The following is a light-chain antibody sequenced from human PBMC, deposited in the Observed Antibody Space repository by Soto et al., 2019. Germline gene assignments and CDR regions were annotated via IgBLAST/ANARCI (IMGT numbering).Light chain of an antibody. CDR1: SSDVGGYNY. V-gene: IGLV2-14*01. J-gene: IGLJ1*01. CDR2: DVS. CDR3: SSYTSSSTLEV. Sequence: QSVLTQPASVSGSHGQSITISCTGTSSDVGGYNYVSWYQQHPGKAPKLMIYDVSNRPSGVSNRFSGSKSGNTASLTISGLQAEDEADYYCSSYTSSSTLEVFGTGTKVTVL.